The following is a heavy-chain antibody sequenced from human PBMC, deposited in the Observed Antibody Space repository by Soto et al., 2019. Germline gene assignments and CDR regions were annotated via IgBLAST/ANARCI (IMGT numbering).Heavy chain of an antibody. CDR3: ARFPSLTMIRGIPGPGPYGMDV. Sequence: PGESLKISCKASGYSFTNYWIGWVRQMPGKGLEWMGIIYPGDSDTRYSPSFQGQVNISADKSISTAYLQWSSLKASDTAMFYCARFPSLTMIRGIPGPGPYGMDVWGQGTTVTVSS. D-gene: IGHD3-10*01. J-gene: IGHJ6*02. V-gene: IGHV5-51*01. CDR1: GYSFTNYW. CDR2: IYPGDSDT.